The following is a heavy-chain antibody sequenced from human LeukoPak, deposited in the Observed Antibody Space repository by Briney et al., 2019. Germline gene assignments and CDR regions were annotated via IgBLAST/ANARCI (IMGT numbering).Heavy chain of an antibody. V-gene: IGHV4-4*09. CDR1: GGSISSYY. D-gene: IGHD3-22*01. Sequence: PSETLSLTCTVSGGSISSYYWSWIRQPPGKGLEWIGYIYTSESTNYNPSLKSRVTISVDTSKNQFSLKLSSVTAADTAVYYCARHPYDSSGYYGESYFDYWGQGTLVTVSS. CDR3: ARHPYDSSGYYGESYFDY. CDR2: IYTSEST. J-gene: IGHJ4*02.